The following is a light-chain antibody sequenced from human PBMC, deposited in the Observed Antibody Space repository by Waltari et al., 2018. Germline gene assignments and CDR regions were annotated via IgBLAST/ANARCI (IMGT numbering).Light chain of an antibody. CDR2: DAS. Sequence: DIQMTQSPSTLSASVGDRVTITCRASQSISSWLAWYQQKPGKVPKLLIDDASSLESGVPARFSGSGYGTEFTLTISSLQPDDFATYYCQQYNSYSWTFGQGTKVEIK. CDR3: QQYNSYSWT. CDR1: QSISSW. J-gene: IGKJ1*01. V-gene: IGKV1-5*01.